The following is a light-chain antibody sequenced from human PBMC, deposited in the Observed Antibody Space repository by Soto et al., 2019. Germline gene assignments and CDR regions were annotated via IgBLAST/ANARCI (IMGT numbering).Light chain of an antibody. V-gene: IGLV2-14*02. CDR1: SSDVGNYNL. CDR3: SSYAGSTNPNFV. J-gene: IGLJ1*01. CDR2: EVN. Sequence: QSALTQPASVSGSPGQSITISCTGTSSDVGNYNLVSWYQQHPGKAPKLMIYEVNKRPSGVPDRFSGSKSGNTASPTVSGLQAEDEADYYCSSYAGSTNPNFVFGTGTKVTVL.